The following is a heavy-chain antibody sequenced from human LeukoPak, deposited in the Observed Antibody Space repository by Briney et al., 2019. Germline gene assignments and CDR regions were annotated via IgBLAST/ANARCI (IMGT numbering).Heavy chain of an antibody. V-gene: IGHV3-74*01. D-gene: IGHD2-8*02. CDR2: INTDGSTT. Sequence: GGSLRLSCAASGFTFGNYWMHWVRQAPGKGLVWVTRINTDGSTTSYADSVEGRFTISRDNAKNTLYLQMNSLRAEDTAVYYCARVSTGKYYFDSWGQGTLVTVSS. CDR3: ARVSTGKYYFDS. J-gene: IGHJ4*02. CDR1: GFTFGNYW.